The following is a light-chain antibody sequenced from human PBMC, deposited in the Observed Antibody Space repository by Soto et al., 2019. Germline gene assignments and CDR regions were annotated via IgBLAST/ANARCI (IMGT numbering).Light chain of an antibody. J-gene: IGLJ1*01. Sequence: QSVLTQPPSASGSPGQSVTISCTGTSSDVGGYNYVSWYQQHPGKAPKLMIYEVTKRPSGVPDRFSGSKSGNTASLTVSGLQAEDEADYFCAVWDETLIEVFGTGTKLTVL. V-gene: IGLV2-8*01. CDR3: AVWDETLIEV. CDR1: SSDVGGYNY. CDR2: EVT.